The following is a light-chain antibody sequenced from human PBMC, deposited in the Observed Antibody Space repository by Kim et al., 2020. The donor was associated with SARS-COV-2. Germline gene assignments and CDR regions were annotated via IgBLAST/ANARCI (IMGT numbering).Light chain of an antibody. J-gene: IGKJ2*01. CDR3: QQYNSYPYT. CDR2: DAS. CDR1: QSISSW. Sequence: SASVGDRVTITCRASQSISSWLAWYQQKPGKAPKLLIYDASSLESGVPSRFSGSGSGIEFTLTISSLQPDDFATYYCQQYNSYPYTFGQGTKLEI. V-gene: IGKV1-5*01.